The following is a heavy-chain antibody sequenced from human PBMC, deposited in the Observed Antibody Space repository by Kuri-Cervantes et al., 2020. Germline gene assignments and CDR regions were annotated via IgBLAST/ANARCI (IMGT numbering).Heavy chain of an antibody. CDR2: IYYSGIT. J-gene: IGHJ5*02. D-gene: IGHD6-19*01. CDR1: GGSISSYY. Sequence: ESLKISCSVSGGSISSYYWSWIRQPPGKGLEWIGYIYYSGITNYNPSLRGRVAISLDTSKSQVSLKLTSVTAADTGTYHCARSGGFDTGWYNWFDPWGQGTLVTVSS. CDR3: ARSGGFDTGWYNWFDP. V-gene: IGHV4-59*01.